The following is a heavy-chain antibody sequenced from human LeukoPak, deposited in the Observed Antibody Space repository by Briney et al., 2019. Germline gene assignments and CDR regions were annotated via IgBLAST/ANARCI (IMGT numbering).Heavy chain of an antibody. Sequence: GGSLRLSCAASGFTFSSYAMSWVCQAPGKGLEWVSAISGSGGSTYYADSVKGRFTISRDNSKNTLYLQMNSLRAEDTAVYYCATSVDLIPATGFDYWGQGTLVTVSS. D-gene: IGHD3-16*01. CDR3: ATSVDLIPATGFDY. V-gene: IGHV3-23*01. CDR1: GFTFSSYA. CDR2: ISGSGGST. J-gene: IGHJ4*02.